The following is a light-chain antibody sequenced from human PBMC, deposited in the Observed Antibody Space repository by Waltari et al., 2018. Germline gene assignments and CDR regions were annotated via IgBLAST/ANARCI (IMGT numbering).Light chain of an antibody. V-gene: IGKV3-15*01. CDR2: GAS. Sequence: VLLTQSPASLSVSPGDTVILSCRASQSVRTNLVWYQQKAGQAPRTLIYGASTRASGGPSRVSGSGSETDFTFIISSLQSEDAAVEFCQQYDVWPPSTFGGGTKLEI. CDR3: QQYDVWPPST. J-gene: IGKJ4*01. CDR1: QSVRTN.